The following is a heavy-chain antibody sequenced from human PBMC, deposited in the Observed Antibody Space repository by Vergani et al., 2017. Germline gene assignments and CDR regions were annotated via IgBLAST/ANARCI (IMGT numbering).Heavy chain of an antibody. CDR3: ARVGTEWLRFRGRFFDY. J-gene: IGHJ4*02. CDR2: IYTSGST. V-gene: IGHV4-61*02. D-gene: IGHD5-12*01. CDR1: GGSISSGSYY. Sequence: QVQLQESGPGLVKPSQTLSLTCTVSGGSISSGSYYWSWIRQPAGKGLEWIGRIYTSGSTNYNPSLKSRVTISVDKSKNQFSLKLSSVTAADTAVYYCARVGTEWLRFRGRFFDYWGQGTLVTVSS.